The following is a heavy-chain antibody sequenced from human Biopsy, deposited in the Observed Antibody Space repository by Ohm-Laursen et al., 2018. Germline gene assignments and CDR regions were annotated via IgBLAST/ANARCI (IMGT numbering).Heavy chain of an antibody. CDR3: ARESALKWYQSLSYFNGMDV. Sequence: GSLRLSCSAPGFTFSIYWMHWVRQAPGKGLVWVSSINSDGSRITYADSVKGRFTISRDNAKNSLSLHMNSLRAEDTAVYYCARESALKWYQSLSYFNGMDVWGQGTTVTVSS. CDR1: GFTFSIYW. D-gene: IGHD2-2*01. V-gene: IGHV3-74*01. CDR2: INSDGSRI. J-gene: IGHJ6*02.